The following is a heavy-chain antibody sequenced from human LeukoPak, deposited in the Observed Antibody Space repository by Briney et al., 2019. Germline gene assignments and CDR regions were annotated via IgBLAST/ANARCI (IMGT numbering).Heavy chain of an antibody. CDR1: GGSISSYY. V-gene: IGHV4-59*08. D-gene: IGHD3-22*01. Sequence: SETLSLTCTVSGGSISSYYWSWIRQPPGKGLEWIGYIYYSGSTNYNPSLKSRVTISVDTSKNQFSLKLSSVTAADTAVYYCVRTYYYDSSGYYSFDYWGQGTLVTVSS. J-gene: IGHJ4*02. CDR3: VRTYYYDSSGYYSFDY. CDR2: IYYSGST.